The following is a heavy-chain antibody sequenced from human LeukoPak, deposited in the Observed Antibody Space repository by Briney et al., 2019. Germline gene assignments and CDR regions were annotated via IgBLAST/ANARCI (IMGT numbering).Heavy chain of an antibody. V-gene: IGHV5-51*01. CDR2: IYPGDSDT. Sequence: GESLKISCKGSGYSFTSYWIGWVRQMPGKGLEWMGIIYPGDSDTRYSPSFQGQVTISADKSISTAYLQWSSLKASDTAMYYCARHAYYSNLDYGMDVWGKGTMVTVSS. D-gene: IGHD4-11*01. J-gene: IGHJ6*04. CDR3: ARHAYYSNLDYGMDV. CDR1: GYSFTSYW.